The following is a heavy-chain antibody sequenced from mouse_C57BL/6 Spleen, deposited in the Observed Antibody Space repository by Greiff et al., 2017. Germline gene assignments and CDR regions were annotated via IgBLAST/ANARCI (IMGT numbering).Heavy chain of an antibody. CDR3: ARTGSYAMDY. V-gene: IGHV5-17*01. CDR2: ISSGSSTI. CDR1: GFAFSDYG. D-gene: IGHD4-1*01. J-gene: IGHJ4*01. Sequence: EVQLVESGGGLVKPGGSLKLSCAASGFAFSDYGMHWVRQAPEKGLEWVAYISSGSSTIYYADTVKGRFTISRDNAKNTLFLQMASLRSEDTAMYYCARTGSYAMDYWGQGTSVTVSS.